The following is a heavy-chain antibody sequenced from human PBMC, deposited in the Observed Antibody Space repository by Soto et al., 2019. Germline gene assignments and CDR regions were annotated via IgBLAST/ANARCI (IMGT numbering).Heavy chain of an antibody. V-gene: IGHV4-34*01. CDR3: ARAREPVLLWFGESPPHARYIYFDY. CDR2: INHSGST. J-gene: IGHJ4*02. Sequence: KPSETLSLTCAVYGGSFSGYYWSWIRQPPGKGLEWIGEINHSGSTNYNPSLKSRVTISVDTSKNQFSLKLSSVTAADTAVYYCARAREPVLLWFGESPPHARYIYFDYWGQGTLVTVSS. CDR1: GGSFSGYY. D-gene: IGHD3-10*01.